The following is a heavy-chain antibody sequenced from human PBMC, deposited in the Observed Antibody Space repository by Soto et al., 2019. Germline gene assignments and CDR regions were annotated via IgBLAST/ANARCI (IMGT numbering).Heavy chain of an antibody. Sequence: SETPSLTCTVSGGSISSYYWNWIRQPPGKGLEWIGYIYSSGSTNYNPSLKSRLTMSVDTSKNQFSLNLTSVTAADTAVYYCARFGSIAVTRFDYWGQGVLVTVS. CDR1: GGSISSYY. CDR2: IYSSGST. V-gene: IGHV4-59*08. D-gene: IGHD6-19*01. J-gene: IGHJ4*02. CDR3: ARFGSIAVTRFDY.